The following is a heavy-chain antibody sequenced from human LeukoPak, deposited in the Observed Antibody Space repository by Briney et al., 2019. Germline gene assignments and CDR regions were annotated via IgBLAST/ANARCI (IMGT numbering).Heavy chain of an antibody. CDR2: IYPGDSDT. J-gene: IGHJ6*02. D-gene: IGHD2-15*01. V-gene: IGHV5-51*01. CDR1: GYSFTSYW. CDR3: ARLHASAGVVVVAATRGYYGMDV. Sequence: GESLKISCKGSGYSFTSYWIGWVRQMPGKGLEWMGIIYPGDSDTRYSPSFQGQVTISADKSISTAYLQWSSLKASDTAMYDCARLHASAGVVVVAATRGYYGMDVWGQGTTVTVSS.